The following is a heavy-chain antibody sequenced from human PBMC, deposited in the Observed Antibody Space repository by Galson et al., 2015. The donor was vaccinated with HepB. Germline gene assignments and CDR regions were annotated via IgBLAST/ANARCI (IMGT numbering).Heavy chain of an antibody. Sequence: ETLSLTCTVSGGSIRSYYWSWIRQPPGKGLEWIGNIYSGSTNYNSSLRSRVSISEDTSKNQFSLKLTSVTAADTAVYYCARGRDYYDSSGFHPRYRYYFDYWGQGILVTVSS. J-gene: IGHJ4*02. D-gene: IGHD3-22*01. CDR2: IYSGST. CDR3: ARGRDYYDSSGFHPRYRYYFDY. CDR1: GGSIRSYY. V-gene: IGHV4-59*01.